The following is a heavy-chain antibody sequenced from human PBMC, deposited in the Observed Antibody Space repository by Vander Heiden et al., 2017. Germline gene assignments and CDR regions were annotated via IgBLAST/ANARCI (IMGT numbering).Heavy chain of an antibody. V-gene: IGHV4-39*01. CDR1: RTGSYY. D-gene: IGHD1-26*01. Sequence: RTGSYYWGWIRQPPGKGLEWLGNIYYSGSTYYNPSLKSRITMSVDTSKNQFSRKLSSVTAADTAVYDCARPTGSYGGDFDYWGQGTLVTGSS. J-gene: IGHJ4*02. CDR3: ARPTGSYGGDFDY. CDR2: IYYSGST.